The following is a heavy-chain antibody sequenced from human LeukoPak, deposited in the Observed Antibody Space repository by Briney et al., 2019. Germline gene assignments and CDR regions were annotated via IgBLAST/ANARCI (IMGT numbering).Heavy chain of an antibody. J-gene: IGHJ4*02. V-gene: IGHV3-48*01. CDR1: GFTFSSFS. CDR3: ARNPYSSSSKDY. CDR2: ISRSSTTI. Sequence: GGSLRLSCAASGFTFSSFSMNWVRQAPGEGLEWVSYISRSSTTIYYADSVKGRFAISRDNAKNSLYLQMNSLRAEDTAVYYCARNPYSSSSKDYWGQGTLVTVSS. D-gene: IGHD6-6*01.